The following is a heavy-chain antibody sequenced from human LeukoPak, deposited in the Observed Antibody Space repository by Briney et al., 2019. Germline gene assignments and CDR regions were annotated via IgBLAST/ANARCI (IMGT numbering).Heavy chain of an antibody. D-gene: IGHD1-7*01. J-gene: IGHJ6*03. CDR3: ARAITGTTQAGYDYYMDV. CDR2: IYPGDSDT. CDR1: GYSFTSYW. Sequence: GESLKISCKGSGYSFTSYWIGWVRQMPGKGLEWMGIIYPGDSDTRYSPSFQGQVTISADKSISTAYLQWSSLKASDTAMYYCARAITGTTQAGYDYYMDVWGKGTTVTVSS. V-gene: IGHV5-51*01.